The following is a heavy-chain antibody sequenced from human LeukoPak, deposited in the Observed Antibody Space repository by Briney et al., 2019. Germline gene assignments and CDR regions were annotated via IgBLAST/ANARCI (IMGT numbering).Heavy chain of an antibody. CDR2: INHSGST. CDR1: GGSVSDYY. J-gene: IGHJ6*03. Sequence: SETLSLTCTISGGSVSDYYWSWIRQPPGKGLEWIGEINHSGSTNYNPSLKSRVTISVDTSKNQFSLKLSSVTAADTAVYYCARHRGSPAYGSGSYWGAYYYYYYMDVWGKGTTVTISS. D-gene: IGHD3-10*01. V-gene: IGHV4-34*01. CDR3: ARHRGSPAYGSGSYWGAYYYYYYMDV.